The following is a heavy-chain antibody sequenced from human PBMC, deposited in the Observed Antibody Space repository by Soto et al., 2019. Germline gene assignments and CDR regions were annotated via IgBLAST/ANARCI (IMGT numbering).Heavy chain of an antibody. CDR2: ILHSGAT. CDR3: ARDHGVSRGFAFDY. CDR1: GGSISSSTW. V-gene: IGHV4-4*02. Sequence: PSETLSLTCAASGGSISSSTWWSWVRQPPGKGLEWIGEILHSGATNYNPSLKSRVTFSVDKSKNQFSLKLSSVTAADTAVYFCARDHGVSRGFAFDYWGQGTLVTVS. J-gene: IGHJ4*01. D-gene: IGHD3-3*01.